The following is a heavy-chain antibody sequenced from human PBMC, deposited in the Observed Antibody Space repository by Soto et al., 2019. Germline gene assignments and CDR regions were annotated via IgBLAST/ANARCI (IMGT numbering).Heavy chain of an antibody. J-gene: IGHJ5*02. V-gene: IGHV5-10-1*01. CDR1: GYSFTSYW. Sequence: GESLKISCKGSGYSFTSYWISWVRQMPGKGLEWMGRIDPSDSYTNYSPSFQGHVTISADKSISIAYLQWSSLKASDTAMYYCARQVRYCTNGVCYNWFDPWGQGTLVTVSS. CDR2: IDPSDSYT. D-gene: IGHD2-8*01. CDR3: ARQVRYCTNGVCYNWFDP.